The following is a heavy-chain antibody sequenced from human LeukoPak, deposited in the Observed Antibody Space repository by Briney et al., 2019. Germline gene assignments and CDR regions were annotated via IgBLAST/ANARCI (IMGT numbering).Heavy chain of an antibody. D-gene: IGHD1/OR15-1a*01. CDR1: GASISNPDYY. CDR2: VDYSGST. Sequence: PSQTLSLTCTVSGASISNPDYYWGWLRQTPGKGLEWIVSVDYSGSTYYNPSLNCRATIAVETSSYQCSLTLNSLTAAHTAAYYCARRSNKGPHSDLTNDYWRQGTMVTVCS. J-gene: IGHJ4*02. CDR3: ARRSNKGPHSDLTNDY. V-gene: IGHV4-39*01.